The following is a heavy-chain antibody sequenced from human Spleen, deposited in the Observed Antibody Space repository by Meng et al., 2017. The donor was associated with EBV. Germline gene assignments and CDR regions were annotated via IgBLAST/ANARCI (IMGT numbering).Heavy chain of an antibody. CDR3: ARDGGYDDS. CDR1: GFSFSDPY. V-gene: IGHV3-11*01. CDR2: ISSSGSTI. Sequence: VGSGGGSVRPGGSLSLSFAASGFSFSDPYMSCIRQAPGKGLEWVSYISSSGSTINYVDSVKGRFTISRDNAKNSLYLQMNSLRAEDTAVYYCARDGGYDDSWGQGTLVTVSS. J-gene: IGHJ5*01. D-gene: IGHD5-12*01.